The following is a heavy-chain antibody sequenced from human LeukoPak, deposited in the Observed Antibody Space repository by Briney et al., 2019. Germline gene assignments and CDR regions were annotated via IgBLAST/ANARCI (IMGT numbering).Heavy chain of an antibody. J-gene: IGHJ2*01. Sequence: SETLSLTCAVYGGSFGGYYWSWIRQPPGKGLEWIGEINHSGSTNYNPSLKSRVTISVDTSKNQFSLKLSSVTAADTAVYYCARGRSPSRYFDLWGRGTLVTVSS. V-gene: IGHV4-34*01. CDR3: ARGRSPSRYFDL. CDR2: INHSGST. CDR1: GGSFGGYY.